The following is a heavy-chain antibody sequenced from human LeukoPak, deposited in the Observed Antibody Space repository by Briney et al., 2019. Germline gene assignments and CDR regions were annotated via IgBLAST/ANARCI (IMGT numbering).Heavy chain of an antibody. J-gene: IGHJ3*02. V-gene: IGHV3-21*01. CDR1: GFAFGTYS. CDR3: ARDVSYDSSGDAFDI. CDR2: VSTAGSFI. Sequence: PGGSLRLSCAASGFAFGTYSMNWVRQAPGKGLEWVSSVSTAGSFIYYADSVKGRFTISRDNAQNSLFLQMRSLRADDTAGYYCARDVSYDSSGDAFDIWGQGTMVTVSS. D-gene: IGHD3-22*01.